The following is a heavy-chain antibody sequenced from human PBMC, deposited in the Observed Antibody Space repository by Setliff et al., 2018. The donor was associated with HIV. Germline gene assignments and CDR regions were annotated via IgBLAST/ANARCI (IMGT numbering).Heavy chain of an antibody. V-gene: IGHV4-30-4*01. J-gene: IGHJ4*02. CDR1: GASVNSDDYY. Sequence: SETLSLTCTVSGASVNSDDYYWSWIRQTPGKGLAWIGYIYYSGYTYYNATLQSRATILLDTSKNQFFLTLTSVTAADTAVYFCARVPFGSGSYYFDFWGQGTLVTVSS. D-gene: IGHD3-10*01. CDR2: IYYSGYT. CDR3: ARVPFGSGSYYFDF.